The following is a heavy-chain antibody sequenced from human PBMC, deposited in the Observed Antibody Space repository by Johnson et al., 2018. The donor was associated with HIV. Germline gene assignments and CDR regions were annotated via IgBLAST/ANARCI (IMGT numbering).Heavy chain of an antibody. D-gene: IGHD2-2*01. J-gene: IGHJ3*02. V-gene: IGHV3-30*03. CDR1: GLSFSSYG. Sequence: QVQLVESGGGVVQPGRSVRLSCAASGLSFSSYGMEWVRQAPGKGLAWVAVISYDGKNKDYADPVKGRFTLSRDNSKNTLYLQLSSLRTEDTAVFYCARGGVVHDAFDMWGQGTMVTVSS. CDR2: ISYDGKNK. CDR3: ARGGVVHDAFDM.